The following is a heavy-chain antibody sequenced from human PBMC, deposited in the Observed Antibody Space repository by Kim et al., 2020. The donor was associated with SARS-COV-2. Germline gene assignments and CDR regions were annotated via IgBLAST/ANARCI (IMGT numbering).Heavy chain of an antibody. V-gene: IGHV3-73*01. CDR3: TAIWFGELWQGFDP. CDR1: GFTFSGSA. CDR2: IRSKANSYAT. Sequence: GGSLRLSCAASGFTFSGSAMHWVRQASGKGLEWVGRIRSKANSYATAYTASVKGRFTISRDDSKNTAYLQMNSLKTEDTAVYYCTAIWFGELWQGFDPWGQGTLVTVSS. J-gene: IGHJ5*02. D-gene: IGHD3-10*01.